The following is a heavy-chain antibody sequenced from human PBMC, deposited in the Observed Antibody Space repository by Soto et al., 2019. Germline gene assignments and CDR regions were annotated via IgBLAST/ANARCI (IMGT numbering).Heavy chain of an antibody. Sequence: ASVKVSCKVSGYTLTELSMHWVRQAPGKGLEWMGGFDPEDGETIYAQKFQGRVTMTEDTSTDTAYMELSSLRSEDTAVYYCATSGVYSSSFPLDYWGQGTLVTVSS. CDR2: FDPEDGET. D-gene: IGHD6-6*01. V-gene: IGHV1-24*01. CDR3: ATSGVYSSSFPLDY. CDR1: GYTLTELS. J-gene: IGHJ4*02.